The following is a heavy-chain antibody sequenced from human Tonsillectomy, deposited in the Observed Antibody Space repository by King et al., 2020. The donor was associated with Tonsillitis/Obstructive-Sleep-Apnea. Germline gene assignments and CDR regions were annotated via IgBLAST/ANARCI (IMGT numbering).Heavy chain of an antibody. V-gene: IGHV3-30*04. CDR2: ISDDGSNK. CDR1: GFTFSSYA. J-gene: IGHJ6*04. Sequence: QVQLVESGGGVVQPGRSLRLSCAASGFTFSSYAMHWVRQAPGKGLEWVAVISDDGSNKYYADSVKGRFTISRDNSKNTLYLQMNSLRAEDTAVYYCARDPRGYVGYGGYMDVWGEGTTVTVSS. D-gene: IGHD5-12*01. CDR3: ARDPRGYVGYGGYMDV.